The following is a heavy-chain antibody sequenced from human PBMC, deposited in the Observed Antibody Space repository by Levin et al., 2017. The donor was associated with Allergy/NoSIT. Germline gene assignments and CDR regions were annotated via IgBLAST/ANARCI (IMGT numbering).Heavy chain of an antibody. Sequence: ASVKVSCAASGFTFSSYAMHWVRQAPGKGLEYVSAISSNGGSTYYANSVKGRFTISRDNSKNTLYLQMGSLRAEDMAVYYCARSPITMVRGVILHPFDYWGQGTLVTVSS. CDR1: GFTFSSYA. V-gene: IGHV3-64*01. CDR2: ISSNGGST. J-gene: IGHJ4*02. CDR3: ARSPITMVRGVILHPFDY. D-gene: IGHD3-10*01.